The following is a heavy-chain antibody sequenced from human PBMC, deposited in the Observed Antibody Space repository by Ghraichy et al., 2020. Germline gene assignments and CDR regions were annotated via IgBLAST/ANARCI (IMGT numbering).Heavy chain of an antibody. CDR1: GGSISSDY. V-gene: IGHV4-59*01. CDR2: IYYSGST. J-gene: IGHJ4*02. Sequence: SETLSLTCTVSGGSISSDYWSWIRQPPGKGLEWIGYIYYSGSTNYNPSLKSRVTISVDTSKNQFSLKLSSVTAADTAVYYCARGAVYYDYVWGSYRYNYYFDYWGQGTLVTVAS. CDR3: ARGAVYYDYVWGSYRYNYYFDY. D-gene: IGHD3-16*02.